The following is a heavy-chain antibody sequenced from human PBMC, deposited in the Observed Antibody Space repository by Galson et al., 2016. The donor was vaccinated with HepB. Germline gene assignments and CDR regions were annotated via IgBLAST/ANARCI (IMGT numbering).Heavy chain of an antibody. CDR1: GVTFSTKW. CDR3: ATDQGYNLVDP. Sequence: SLRLSCAAPGVTFSTKWMHWVRQAPGKGLVWVSYINSDGSTTTYADSVKGRFTISRDNDKNTLYLQMNSLRADDTAVYYCATDQGYNLVDPWGQGTLVIVSS. CDR2: INSDGSTT. V-gene: IGHV3-74*03. D-gene: IGHD6-13*01. J-gene: IGHJ5*02.